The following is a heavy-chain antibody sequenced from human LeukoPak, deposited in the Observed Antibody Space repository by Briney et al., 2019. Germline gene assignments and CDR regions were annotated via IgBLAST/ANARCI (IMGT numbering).Heavy chain of an antibody. J-gene: IGHJ4*02. V-gene: IGHV1-46*01. Sequence: ASVKVSCKASGYTFTSYYMYWVRQAPGQGLEWMGIINPSGGSTSYAQKFQGRVTMTRDTSTSTVYMELSSLRSEDTAVYYCARDMDYGGNSESPHDYWGQGTLVTVSS. CDR3: ARDMDYGGNSESPHDY. CDR1: GYTFTSYY. CDR2: INPSGGST. D-gene: IGHD4-23*01.